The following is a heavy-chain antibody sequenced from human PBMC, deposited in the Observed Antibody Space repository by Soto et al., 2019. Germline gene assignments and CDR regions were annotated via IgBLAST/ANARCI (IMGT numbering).Heavy chain of an antibody. CDR3: ASYDMGQEYNWFDP. D-gene: IGHD3-22*01. J-gene: IGHJ5*01. CDR2: IYHSGST. V-gene: IGHV4-4*02. CDR1: GGSISSSNW. Sequence: SETLSLTCAVSGGSISSSNWWSWVRQPPGKGLEWIGEIYHSGSTNYNPALKSRVTISVDTSKNQFSLKLSSVTAADTAVYYCASYDMGQEYNWFDPWGQGTLVTVSS.